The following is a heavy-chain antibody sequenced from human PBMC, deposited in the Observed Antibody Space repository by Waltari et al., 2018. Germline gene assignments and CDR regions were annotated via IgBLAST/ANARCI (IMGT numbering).Heavy chain of an antibody. J-gene: IGHJ6*03. V-gene: IGHV4-59*01. CDR3: ARSRVTARFYYYYMDV. D-gene: IGHD5-18*01. Sequence: QVQLQESGSGLLKPSETLSLTSAVSRGSISTYYWSCIRQPPGKGLEWIGHIHYSGTTKYNPSLESRVTISLDTSKNQFSLKLSSVTAADTAVYYCARSRVTARFYYYYMDVWGRGTTVAVSS. CDR1: RGSISTYY. CDR2: IHYSGTT.